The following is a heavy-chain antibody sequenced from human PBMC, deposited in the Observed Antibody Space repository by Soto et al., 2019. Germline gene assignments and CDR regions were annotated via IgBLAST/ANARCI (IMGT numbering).Heavy chain of an antibody. V-gene: IGHV3-21*01. CDR3: ERDSTWSGNFFTSDY. CDR1: GFTFNTYG. CDR2: ISSGRSYI. D-gene: IGHD3-3*01. J-gene: IGHJ4*02. Sequence: PGGSLRLSCAASGFTFNTYGMNWVRQAPGKGLEWVSSISSGRSYIYYADSVKGRFTISRDNAKNSLYLQMNSLRVEDMGVYYCERDSTWSGNFFTSDYWGRGTLVTVSS.